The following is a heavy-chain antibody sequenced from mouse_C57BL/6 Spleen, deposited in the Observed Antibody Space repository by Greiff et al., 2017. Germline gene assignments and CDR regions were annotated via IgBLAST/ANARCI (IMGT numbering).Heavy chain of an antibody. J-gene: IGHJ4*01. CDR2: ISSGSSTI. D-gene: IGHD1-1*01. Sequence: EVKVVESGGGLVKPGGSLKLSCAASGFTFSDYGMHWVRQAPEKGLEWVAYISSGSSTIYYADTVKGRFTISRDNAKNTLFLQMTSLRSEDTAMXYCASTYYYGSSYYARDDWGQGTSVTVSS. CDR3: ASTYYYGSSYYARDD. CDR1: GFTFSDYG. V-gene: IGHV5-17*01.